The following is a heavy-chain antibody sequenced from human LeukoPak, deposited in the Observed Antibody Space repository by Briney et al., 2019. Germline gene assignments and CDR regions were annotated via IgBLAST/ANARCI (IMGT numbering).Heavy chain of an antibody. D-gene: IGHD5-18*01. CDR1: GFPFTNYA. CDR2: ISNDGRSK. Sequence: GGSLRLSCAASGFPFTNYAMHWVRQAPGKGLEWVAVISNDGRSKYHADSVKGRFTISRDDSKKTVYLQMNSLRGEDSAVYFCARENSYGAPLDYWGQGSLVTVS. CDR3: ARENSYGAPLDY. J-gene: IGHJ4*02. V-gene: IGHV3-30*03.